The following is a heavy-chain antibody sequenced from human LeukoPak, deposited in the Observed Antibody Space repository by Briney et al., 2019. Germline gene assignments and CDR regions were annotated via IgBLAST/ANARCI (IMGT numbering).Heavy chain of an antibody. CDR3: ATDGTGFDT. CDR1: GFTFNDYY. V-gene: IGHV3-11*01. J-gene: IGHJ5*02. CDR2: INIGGTNT. Sequence: GGSLRLSCAASGFTFNDYYMSWIRQAPGKGLEWLSYINIGGTNTHYADSVKGRFTISRDNAKKSLYLEMNNLRAEDTAVYYCATDGTGFDTWGQGVLVTVTS.